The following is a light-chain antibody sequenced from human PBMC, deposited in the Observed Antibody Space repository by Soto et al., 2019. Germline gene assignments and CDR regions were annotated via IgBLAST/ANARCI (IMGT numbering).Light chain of an antibody. CDR2: RSD. CDR3: SARDDSVSGVV. J-gene: IGLJ2*01. CDR1: SSNIGSNH. V-gene: IGLV1-47*01. Sequence: QSVLTQPPSTSGTPGQRVTISCSGSSSNIGSNHVYWYQQFPGMAPKLLMYRSDQRPTGVPDRFSGSKSGTSASLAISGLRSDDEADYYCSARDDSVSGVVFGGGTQLTVL.